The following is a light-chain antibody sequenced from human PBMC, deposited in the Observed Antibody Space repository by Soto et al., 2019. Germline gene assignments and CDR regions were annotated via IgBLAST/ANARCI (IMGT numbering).Light chain of an antibody. V-gene: IGKV1-27*01. J-gene: IGKJ4*01. CDR1: QGIRNH. CDR3: QKYNTSPLT. Sequence: DIQMTQSPSSLFASVGDRVTITCRARQGIRNHLAWYQQRPGKVPKLLIYDASTLQSGVPSRFSGIGSGTDFTLTITNLQPEDVATYYCQKYNTSPLTFGGGTKVEIK. CDR2: DAS.